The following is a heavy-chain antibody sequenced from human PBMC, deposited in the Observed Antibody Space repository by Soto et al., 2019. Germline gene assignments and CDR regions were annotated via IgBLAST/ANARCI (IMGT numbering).Heavy chain of an antibody. CDR2: IIPIFGTA. V-gene: IGHV1-69*13. CDR1: GGTFSSYA. D-gene: IGHD5-12*01. Sequence: SVKVSCKASGGTFSSYAISWVRQAPGQGLEWMGGIIPIFGTANYAQKFQGRVTITADESTSTAYMELSSLRSEDTAVYYCARYGRDGYNYFVFDYWGQGTLVTVSS. J-gene: IGHJ4*02. CDR3: ARYGRDGYNYFVFDY.